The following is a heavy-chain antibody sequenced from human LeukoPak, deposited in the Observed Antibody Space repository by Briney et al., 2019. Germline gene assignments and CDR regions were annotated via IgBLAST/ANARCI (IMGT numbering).Heavy chain of an antibody. Sequence: PGGSLRLSCAATGFSFSDYYMNWIRQAPGKGLEWLSYISSSGNTVHYADSVKGRFTISRDNAKNSLYLQMTSLRAEDTAVYYCARGEAANDWFDPWGQGTLVTVSS. CDR1: GFSFSDYY. V-gene: IGHV3-11*01. CDR3: ARGEAANDWFDP. D-gene: IGHD2-15*01. J-gene: IGHJ5*02. CDR2: ISSSGNTV.